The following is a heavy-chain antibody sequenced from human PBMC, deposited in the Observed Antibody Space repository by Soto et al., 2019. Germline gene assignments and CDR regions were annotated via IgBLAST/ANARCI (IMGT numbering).Heavy chain of an antibody. CDR2: IYYSGST. V-gene: IGHV4-59*01. J-gene: IGHJ6*02. D-gene: IGHD5-18*01. CDR1: GGSISRYY. CDR3: AMGGYSYGSSPAAYYYYGMDV. Sequence: SEPLSLTCPVSGGSISRYYWNWIRQPPGKGLEWIGYIYYSGSTNYNPSLKSRVTISVDTSKNQFSLKLSSVTAADTAVYYCAMGGYSYGSSPAAYYYYGMDVWGQGTTVTVSS.